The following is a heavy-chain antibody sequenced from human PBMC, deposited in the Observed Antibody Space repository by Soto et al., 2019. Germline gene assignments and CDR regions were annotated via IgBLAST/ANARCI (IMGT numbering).Heavy chain of an antibody. D-gene: IGHD6-13*01. J-gene: IGHJ4*02. Sequence: GGSLRLSCAASGFTFSSYGMHWVRQAPGKGLEWVAVIWYDGSNKYYADSVKGRFTISRDNSKNTLYLQMNSLRAEDTAVYYCARDWEQQAILDYWGQGTLVTVSS. CDR3: ARDWEQQAILDY. V-gene: IGHV3-33*01. CDR2: IWYDGSNK. CDR1: GFTFSSYG.